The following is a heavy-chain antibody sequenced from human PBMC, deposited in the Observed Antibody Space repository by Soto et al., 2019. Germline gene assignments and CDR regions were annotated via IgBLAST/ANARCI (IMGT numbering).Heavy chain of an antibody. CDR1: GYTFSRYG. J-gene: IGHJ6*02. D-gene: IGHD2-8*01. CDR2: ISGYNGDT. CDR3: AKNGQPPYYYYGMDV. Sequence: QGQLVQSGPEAKKPGASVKVSCKASGYTFSRYGISWVRQAPGQGLEWMGWISGYNGDTKYAQKVQGRVTMTIDTSTYTAYMELRSLTSHYTAIYYCAKNGQPPYYYYGMDVWGQGTTVTVSS. V-gene: IGHV1-18*01.